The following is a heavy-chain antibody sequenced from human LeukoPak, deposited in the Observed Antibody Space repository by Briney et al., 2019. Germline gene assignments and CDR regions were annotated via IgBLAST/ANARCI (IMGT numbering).Heavy chain of an antibody. CDR1: GYTFTSYY. Sequence: GASVKVSCKASGYTFTSYYMHWVRQAPGQGLEWMGIINPSGGSTSYAQKLQGRVTMTTDTSTSTAYMELRSLRSDDTAVYYCASYSSRGSDYWGQGTLVTVSS. V-gene: IGHV1-46*01. D-gene: IGHD6-13*01. CDR3: ASYSSRGSDY. CDR2: INPSGGST. J-gene: IGHJ4*02.